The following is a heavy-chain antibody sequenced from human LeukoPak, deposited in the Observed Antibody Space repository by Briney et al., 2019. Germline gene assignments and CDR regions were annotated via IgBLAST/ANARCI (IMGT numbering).Heavy chain of an antibody. Sequence: PSETLSLTCTVSGGSISSSSYYWGWLRQPPRKGLEWIGSIYYSGSTYYNPSLKSRVTISVDTSKNQFSLKLSSVTAADTAVYYCARDLIYSNFFDYWGQGTLVTVSS. CDR2: IYYSGST. CDR3: ARDLIYSNFFDY. J-gene: IGHJ4*02. CDR1: GGSISSSSYY. D-gene: IGHD4-11*01. V-gene: IGHV4-39*07.